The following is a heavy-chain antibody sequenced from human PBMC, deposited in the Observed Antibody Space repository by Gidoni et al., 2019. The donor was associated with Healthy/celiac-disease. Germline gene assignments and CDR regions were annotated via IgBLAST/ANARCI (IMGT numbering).Heavy chain of an antibody. CDR3: ATDYGGNSDLTLQH. CDR2: IIPILGIA. D-gene: IGHD4-17*01. J-gene: IGHJ1*01. V-gene: IGHV1-69*02. Sequence: QVQLVQSGAEVKKPGSSVKVSCKASGGTFSSYTISWVRQAPGQGLEWMGRIIPILGIANYAQKFQGRVTITADKSTSTAYMELSSLRSEDTAVYYCATDYGGNSDLTLQHWGQGTLVTVSS. CDR1: GGTFSSYT.